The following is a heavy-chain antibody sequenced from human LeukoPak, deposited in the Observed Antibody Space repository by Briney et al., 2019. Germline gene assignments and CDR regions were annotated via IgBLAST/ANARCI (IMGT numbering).Heavy chain of an antibody. D-gene: IGHD3-9*01. CDR3: ARGSYDSLTGYYSLYYYYMDV. V-gene: IGHV3-21*01. Sequence: GWSLTLSCAASGFTLSRYIMHWVRPAPAKGLEGVSSISSSSSYIYYADSLKGRFTISRDNARNSLDLQMNSLRAEDTAVYYCARGSYDSLTGYYSLYYYYMDVWGKGTTVSVSS. CDR1: GFTLSRYI. J-gene: IGHJ6*03. CDR2: ISSSSSYI.